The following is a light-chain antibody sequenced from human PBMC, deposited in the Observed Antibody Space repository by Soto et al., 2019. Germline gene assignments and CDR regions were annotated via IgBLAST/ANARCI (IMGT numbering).Light chain of an antibody. V-gene: IGKV1-5*03. Sequence: DIQMTQSPSTLSASVGDRVTITCRASQSISSWLAWHQQKPGKAPKLLIYKASTLKSGVPSRFSGSGSGTEFTLTISSLQPDDFATYYCQQYNSYSQTFGQGTKVDIK. J-gene: IGKJ1*01. CDR1: QSISSW. CDR2: KAS. CDR3: QQYNSYSQT.